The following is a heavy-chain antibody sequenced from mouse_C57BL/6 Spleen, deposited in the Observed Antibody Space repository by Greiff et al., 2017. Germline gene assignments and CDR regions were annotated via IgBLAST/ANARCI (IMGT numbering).Heavy chain of an antibody. Sequence: EVQLQQSGPELVKPGASVKISCKASGYTFTDYYMNWVKQSHGKSLEWIGDINPNNGGTSYNQKFKGKATLTVDKSSSTAYMELRSLTSEDSAVYYCARREVLRYFDYWGQGTTLTVSS. D-gene: IGHD1-1*01. CDR2: INPNNGGT. CDR1: GYTFTDYY. CDR3: ARREVLRYFDY. V-gene: IGHV1-26*01. J-gene: IGHJ2*01.